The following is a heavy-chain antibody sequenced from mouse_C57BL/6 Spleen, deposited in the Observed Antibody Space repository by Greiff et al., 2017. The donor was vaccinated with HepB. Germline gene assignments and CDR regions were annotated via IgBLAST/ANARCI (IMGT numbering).Heavy chain of an antibody. D-gene: IGHD1-1*01. CDR3: ARPFTTVVATDYYAMDY. CDR2: ISSGGSYT. V-gene: IGHV5-6*01. J-gene: IGHJ4*01. Sequence: EVQGVESGGDLVKPGGSLKLSCAASGFTFSSYGMSWVRQTPDKRLEWVATISSGGSYTYYPDSVKGRFTISRDNAKNTLYLQMSSLKSEDTAMYYCARPFTTVVATDYYAMDYWGQGTSVTVSS. CDR1: GFTFSSYG.